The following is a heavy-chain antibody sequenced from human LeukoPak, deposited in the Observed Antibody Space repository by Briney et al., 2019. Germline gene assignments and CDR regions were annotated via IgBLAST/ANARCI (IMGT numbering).Heavy chain of an antibody. D-gene: IGHD4-11*01. J-gene: IGHJ6*02. CDR1: GYTFTGYY. CDR3: ARDHVTTSHYYYGMDV. CDR2: INPNSGGT. Sequence: ASVKVSCKASGYTFTGYYMHWVRQAPGQGLEWMGWINPNSGGTNYAQKFQGRVTMTRDTSISTAYMELSRLRSEDTAVYYCARDHVTTSHYYYGMDVWGQGTTVTVSS. V-gene: IGHV1-2*02.